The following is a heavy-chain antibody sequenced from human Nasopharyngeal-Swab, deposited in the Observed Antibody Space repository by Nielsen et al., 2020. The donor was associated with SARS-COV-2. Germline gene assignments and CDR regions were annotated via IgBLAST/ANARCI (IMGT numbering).Heavy chain of an antibody. J-gene: IGHJ6*02. D-gene: IGHD5-18*01. V-gene: IGHV3-66*01. CDR3: VRDNRLQLWLRFYGLDV. CDR2: IESDGTT. CDR1: GITVSDNY. Sequence: GGSLRLSCAASGITVSDNYMTWVRQVPGKGLEWVSLIESDGTTYYSDSVRGRFTISRDNAKNIVFLQMNSLGVEDTALYYCVRDNRLQLWLRFYGLDVWGQGTTVTVSS.